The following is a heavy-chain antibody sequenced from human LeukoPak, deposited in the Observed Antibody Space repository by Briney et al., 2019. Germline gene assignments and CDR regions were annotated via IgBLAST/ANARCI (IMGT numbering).Heavy chain of an antibody. V-gene: IGHV4-39*07. Sequence: SETLSLTCTVSGGSISSSSYYWGWIRQPPGRGLEWIGSVYYTGASYYNPSLKSRVTISIDTSKKHFSLKLTSVTAADTAVYYCARGAPPQNWGQGTLVTVSS. CDR1: GGSISSSSYY. J-gene: IGHJ4*02. CDR2: VYYTGAS. CDR3: ARGAPPQN.